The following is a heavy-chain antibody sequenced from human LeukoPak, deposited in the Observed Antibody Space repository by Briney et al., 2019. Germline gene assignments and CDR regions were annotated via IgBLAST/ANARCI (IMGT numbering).Heavy chain of an antibody. D-gene: IGHD6-13*01. V-gene: IGHV1-18*01. Sequence: WASVKVSCKASGYTFTSYGISWVRQAPGQGLEWMGWISAYNGNTNYAQKFQGRVTITADKSTSTAYMELSSLRSEDTAVYYCASSSGLTTITSSSWYNWFDPWGQGTLVTVSS. CDR1: GYTFTSYG. CDR2: ISAYNGNT. J-gene: IGHJ5*02. CDR3: ASSSGLTTITSSSWYNWFDP.